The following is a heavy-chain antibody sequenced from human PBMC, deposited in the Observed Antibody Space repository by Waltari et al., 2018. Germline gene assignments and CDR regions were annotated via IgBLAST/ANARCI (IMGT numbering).Heavy chain of an antibody. J-gene: IGHJ5*02. CDR3: AMETVYDYTKDA. CDR1: GYTFTSYD. V-gene: IGHV1-8*01. D-gene: IGHD4-4*01. CDR2: MNPNRGNT. Sequence: QVQLVQSGAEVKKPGASVKVSCKASGYTFTSYDINWVRQATGQGLEWMGWMNPNRGNTGDAQKFQGRVTMTRNTSTSTVYMELSSLRAEDTAVYDGAMETVYDYTKDAWGQGTLVTVSS.